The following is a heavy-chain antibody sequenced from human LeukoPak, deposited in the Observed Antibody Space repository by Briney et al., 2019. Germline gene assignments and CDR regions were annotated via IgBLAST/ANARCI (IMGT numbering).Heavy chain of an antibody. V-gene: IGHV4-4*02. CDR1: GGSISNSNW. CDR3: ARHYGP. Sequence: NPSETLSLTCAVSGGSISNSNWWSWVRQSPGKGLEWIGEIHHGGSTTYNPSLKSRVTISLDESKNQFSLKLNSVTAADTAVYYCARHYGPWGQGTLVTVSS. CDR2: IHHGGST. D-gene: IGHD3-16*01. J-gene: IGHJ5*02.